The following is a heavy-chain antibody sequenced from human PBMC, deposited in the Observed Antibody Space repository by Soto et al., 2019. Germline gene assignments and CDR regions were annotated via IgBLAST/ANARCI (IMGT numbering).Heavy chain of an antibody. V-gene: IGHV3-23*01. CDR2: ISDSGTGT. J-gene: IGHJ3*02. CDR3: AKDHTVVIRDAFDI. Sequence: EVQILESGGGLVQPGGSLRLSCAASGFTFSSYAMYWVRQAPGKGLAWVSGISDSGTGTYYADSVKGRFTISRDNYKNTMYLQMKSLRADTSVYYCAKDHTVVIRDAFDIWGQGTMVNVSS. CDR1: GFTFSSYA. D-gene: IGHD3-22*01.